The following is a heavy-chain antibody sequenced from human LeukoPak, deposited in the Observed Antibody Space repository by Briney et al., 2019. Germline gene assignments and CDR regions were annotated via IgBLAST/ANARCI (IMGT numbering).Heavy chain of an antibody. J-gene: IGHJ4*02. D-gene: IGHD4-17*01. CDR3: TRGGDYGDPTY. Sequence: AGSLRLSCAASGFTFNSYSMNWVRQAPGKGLEWVSSISSGNSYIHYADSVKGRFTISRDNAKNSLYLQMNSLRVEDTGVYYCTRGGDYGDPTYWGQGNLVTVSS. V-gene: IGHV3-21*01. CDR1: GFTFNSYS. CDR2: ISSGNSYI.